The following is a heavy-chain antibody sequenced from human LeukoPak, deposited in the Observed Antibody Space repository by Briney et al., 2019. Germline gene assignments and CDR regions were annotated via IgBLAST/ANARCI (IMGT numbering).Heavy chain of an antibody. CDR2: IHDSGST. D-gene: IGHD6-19*01. CDR3: ARLDQYSSHEYYHGMDV. Sequence: PSETLSLTCTVSGGTISSYYWNWIRQPPGKGLEWIGYIHDSGSTKYNPSLKSRVTISVETSKNQFSLKLSSVTAADTAVYYCARLDQYSSHEYYHGMDVWGQGTTVTVSS. CDR1: GGTISSYY. J-gene: IGHJ6*02. V-gene: IGHV4-59*08.